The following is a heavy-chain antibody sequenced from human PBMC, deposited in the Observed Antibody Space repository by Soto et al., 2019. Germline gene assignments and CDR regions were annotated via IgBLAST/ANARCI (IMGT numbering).Heavy chain of an antibody. CDR1: GFSLMTDGVG. CDR2: IYRDDDK. CDR3: AHTVARGAYWETFNY. V-gene: IGHV2-5*02. Sequence: QITLKESGPTLVKPTQTLTLTCTVSGFSLMTDGVGVGWFRQPPGKALEWLALIYRDDDKRYRPSLNSRVTVSTDRNTXQVVLTMTSMDPVDTATYYCAHTVARGAYWETFNYWGQGTLVTVSS. J-gene: IGHJ4*02. D-gene: IGHD1-26*01.